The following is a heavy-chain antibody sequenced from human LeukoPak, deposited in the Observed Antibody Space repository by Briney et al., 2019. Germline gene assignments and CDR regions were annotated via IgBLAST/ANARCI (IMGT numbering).Heavy chain of an antibody. D-gene: IGHD6-13*01. CDR2: IRYDGSNK. CDR1: GFTLGSYG. Sequence: GGSLRLSCAATGFTLGSYGMHWVRQAPGKGLEWVAFIRYDGSNKYYADSVKGRFTISRDNSKNTLYLQMSSLTTEDTAVYYCAKGIAAADYYYMDVWGKGTTVTVSS. CDR3: AKGIAAADYYYMDV. J-gene: IGHJ6*03. V-gene: IGHV3-30*02.